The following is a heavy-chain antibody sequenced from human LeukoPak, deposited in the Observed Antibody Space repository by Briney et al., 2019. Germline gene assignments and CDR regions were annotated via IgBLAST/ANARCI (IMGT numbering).Heavy chain of an antibody. Sequence: GGSLRLSCAASGFTSSSYGMHWVRQAPGKGLEGVAFIRYDGSNKYYADSVKGRFTISRDNSKNTLYLQMNSLRAEDTAVYYCAKDSQYYGSGSYYNFDYWGQGTLVTVSS. J-gene: IGHJ4*02. CDR1: GFTSSSYG. CDR2: IRYDGSNK. V-gene: IGHV3-30*02. D-gene: IGHD3-10*01. CDR3: AKDSQYYGSGSYYNFDY.